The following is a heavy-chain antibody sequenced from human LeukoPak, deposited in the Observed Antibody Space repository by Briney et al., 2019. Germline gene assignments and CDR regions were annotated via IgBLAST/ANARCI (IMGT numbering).Heavy chain of an antibody. CDR2: ISDSGTSI. V-gene: IGHV3-48*03. J-gene: IGHJ4*02. CDR3: VRASTSL. CDR1: GFTFSSYE. Sequence: GGSLRLSCAASGFTFSSYEMNWVRQAPGKGLEWVSYISDSGTSIYYADSVKGRFTISRDNAKNSLYLRMNSLRAEDTAVYYCVRASTSLWGQGTLVTVSS.